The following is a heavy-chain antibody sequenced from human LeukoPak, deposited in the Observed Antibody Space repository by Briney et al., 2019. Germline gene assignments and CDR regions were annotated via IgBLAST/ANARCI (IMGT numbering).Heavy chain of an antibody. J-gene: IGHJ4*02. D-gene: IGHD1-1*01. V-gene: IGHV3-73*01. Sequence: GGSLRLSCAASGFTFSGSAMHWVRQASGKGLEWVGRIRSKANSYATAYAASVKGRFTISRDDSKNTAYLQMNSLKTEDTAVYYCTRTNNWNDGGNPFDYWGQGTLVTVPS. CDR1: GFTFSGSA. CDR2: IRSKANSYAT. CDR3: TRTNNWNDGGNPFDY.